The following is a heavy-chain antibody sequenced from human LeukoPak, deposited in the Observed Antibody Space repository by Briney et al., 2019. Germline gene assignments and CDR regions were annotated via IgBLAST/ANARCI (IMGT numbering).Heavy chain of an antibody. CDR2: IIPIFGTA. J-gene: IGHJ3*02. V-gene: IGHV1-69*05. CDR3: ARVTYDSSGYYLVDI. CDR1: GGTFSSYA. Sequence: ASVTVSCKASGGTFSSYAISWVRQAPGQGLEWMGGIIPIFGTANYAQKFQGRVTITTDESTSTAYMELSSLRSEDTAVYYCARVTYDSSGYYLVDIWGQGTMVTVSS. D-gene: IGHD3-22*01.